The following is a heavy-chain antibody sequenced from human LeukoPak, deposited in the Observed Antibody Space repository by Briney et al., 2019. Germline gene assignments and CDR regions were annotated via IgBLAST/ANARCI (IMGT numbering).Heavy chain of an antibody. CDR3: ARVEAGMDYYYYMDV. J-gene: IGHJ6*03. CDR1: GGSISSGAYY. D-gene: IGHD5-18*01. Sequence: PSQTLSLTCTVSGGSISSGAYYWSWIRQPPGKGLEWIGYIYYSGSTNYNPSLKSRVTISVDTSKNQFSLKLSSVTAADTAVYYCARVEAGMDYYYYMDVWGKGTTVTVSS. CDR2: IYYSGST. V-gene: IGHV4-61*08.